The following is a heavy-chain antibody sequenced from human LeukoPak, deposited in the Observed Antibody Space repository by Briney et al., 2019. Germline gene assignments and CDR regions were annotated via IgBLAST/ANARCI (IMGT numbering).Heavy chain of an antibody. CDR1: GFTFSSYS. Sequence: GGSLRLSCAASGFTFSSYSMNWVRQAAGKGLEWVSSISSSSSYIYYADSVKGRFTISRDNAKNSLYMQMNSLRAEDTAVYYCARDSAAAVTGYYYYGMDVWGQGTTVTVSS. V-gene: IGHV3-21*01. J-gene: IGHJ6*02. D-gene: IGHD6-13*01. CDR3: ARDSAAAVTGYYYYGMDV. CDR2: ISSSSSYI.